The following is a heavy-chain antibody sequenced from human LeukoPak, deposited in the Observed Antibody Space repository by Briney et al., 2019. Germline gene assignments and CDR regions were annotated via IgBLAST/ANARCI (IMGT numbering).Heavy chain of an antibody. CDR3: ARGGGTTVVTPHAFDI. D-gene: IGHD4-23*01. J-gene: IGHJ3*02. Sequence: SVKVSCKASGYTFTGYYMHWVRQAPGQGLEWMGWINPNSGGTNYAQKSQGWVTMTRDTSISTAYMELSRLRSDDTAVYYCARGGGTTVVTPHAFDIWGQGTMVTVSS. CDR2: INPNSGGT. V-gene: IGHV1-2*04. CDR1: GYTFTGYY.